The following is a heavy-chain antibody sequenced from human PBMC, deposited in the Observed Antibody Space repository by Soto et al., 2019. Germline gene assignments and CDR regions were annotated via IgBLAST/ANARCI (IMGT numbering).Heavy chain of an antibody. V-gene: IGHV4-31*03. D-gene: IGHD3-10*01. CDR1: GGSISSGGYY. Sequence: SETLSLTCTVSGGSISSGGYYWSWIRQHPGKGLEWIGYIYYSGSTYYNPSLKSRVTISVDTSKNQFSLKLSSVTAADTAVYYCASGEWGFGELPAFDYWGQGTLVTVSS. J-gene: IGHJ4*02. CDR2: IYYSGST. CDR3: ASGEWGFGELPAFDY.